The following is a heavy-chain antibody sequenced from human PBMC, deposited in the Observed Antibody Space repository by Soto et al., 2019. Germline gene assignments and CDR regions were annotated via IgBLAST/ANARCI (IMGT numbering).Heavy chain of an antibody. Sequence: PSETLSLTCAVYGGSFSGYYWSWIRQPPGKGLEWIGEINHSGSTNYNPSLKSRVTISVDTSKNQFSLKLSSVTAADTAVYYCARTKQPQYYYDMDVWGKGTTVTVSS. CDR3: ARTKQPQYYYDMDV. D-gene: IGHD2-8*01. CDR1: GGSFSGYY. CDR2: INHSGST. V-gene: IGHV4-34*01. J-gene: IGHJ6*03.